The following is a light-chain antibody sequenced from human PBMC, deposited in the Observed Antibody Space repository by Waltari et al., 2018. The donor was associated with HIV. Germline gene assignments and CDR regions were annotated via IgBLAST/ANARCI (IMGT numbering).Light chain of an antibody. J-gene: IGLJ2*01. CDR2: DVN. CDR1: SSDVGGYNY. Sequence: QSALTQPRSVSGSPGQSVTISCTGTSSDVGGYNYVSWYQHHPGKAPKFMIYDVNKRPSGVPDRVSGSKSGNTASLTISGLQAEDEADYYCCSYADNYPVVFGGGTKLTVL. V-gene: IGLV2-11*01. CDR3: CSYADNYPVV.